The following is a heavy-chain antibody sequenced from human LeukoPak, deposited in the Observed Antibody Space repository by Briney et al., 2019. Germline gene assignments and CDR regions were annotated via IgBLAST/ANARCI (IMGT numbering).Heavy chain of an antibody. CDR3: ARRPSDYGDFIDY. CDR1: GFSLTRYW. J-gene: IGHJ4*02. D-gene: IGHD4-17*01. CDR2: IGKDGSGN. V-gene: IGHV3-7*01. Sequence: PGGSLRLSCAASGFSLTRYWMSWVRQAPGKGLEWVANIGKDGSGNHYVDSVKGRFTISRDNAKNSLYLQMNSLRADDTAVYYCARRPSDYGDFIDYWGQGTLVTVSS.